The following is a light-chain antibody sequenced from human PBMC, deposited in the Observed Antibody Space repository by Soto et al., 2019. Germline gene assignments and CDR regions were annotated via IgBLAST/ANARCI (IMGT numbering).Light chain of an antibody. CDR1: QSVSSSH. J-gene: IGKJ2*01. Sequence: DIVLTQSPATLSLSPGERATLSCKASQSVSSSHLAWYQQKVGQPPRLLLHDTSTRATGVPDRFSGSGSGTDFTLTISILEPEDFAVYYCQQFGNSLYTFGQGTKLDIK. CDR3: QQFGNSLYT. CDR2: DTS. V-gene: IGKV3-20*01.